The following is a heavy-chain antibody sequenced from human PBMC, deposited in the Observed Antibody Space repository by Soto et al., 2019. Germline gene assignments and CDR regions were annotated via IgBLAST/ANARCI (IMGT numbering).Heavy chain of an antibody. D-gene: IGHD2-21*01. CDR2: INPNGGST. Sequence: QVQLVQSGAEVKKPGASVKVSCKASGYTFIHYYIHWVRQAPGQGLEWMAIINPNGGSTNYAQKFRGRVTVTSDTSTTTVSMELNNLGSDDTAVYFCARSLLQGDFWGQGTLVTVSS. CDR3: ARSLLQGDF. CDR1: GYTFIHYY. V-gene: IGHV1-46*01. J-gene: IGHJ4*02.